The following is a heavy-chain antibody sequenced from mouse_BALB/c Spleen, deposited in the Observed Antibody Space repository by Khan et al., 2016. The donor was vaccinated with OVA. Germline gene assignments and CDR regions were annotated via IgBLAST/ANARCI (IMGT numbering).Heavy chain of an antibody. CDR2: ISSDGDYT. Sequence: EVKLEESGGGLVKPGGSLKLSCAASGFTFSTYAMSWVRQTPEKRLEWVATISSDGDYTYFPDNVTGRFTISRDNAKNTLCRQMTSLRSEDTAMYYCARSPYGNFAYWGQGTLVTVSA. CDR1: GFTFSTYA. V-gene: IGHV5-9-3*01. CDR3: ARSPYGNFAY. J-gene: IGHJ3*01. D-gene: IGHD2-1*01.